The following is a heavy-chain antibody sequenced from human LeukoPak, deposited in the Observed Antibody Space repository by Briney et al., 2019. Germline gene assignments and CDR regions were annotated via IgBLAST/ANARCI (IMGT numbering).Heavy chain of an antibody. J-gene: IGHJ6*02. Sequence: GGSLRLSCAASGFTFSNYWMHWVRQAPGKGLVWVSRINSDGLITNYADSVKGRFTISRDNSKNTLYLQMNSLRAEDTAVYYRAKGTGVEMATKKLSYYYYGMDVWGQGTTVTASS. CDR2: INSDGLIT. CDR3: AKGTGVEMATKKLSYYYYGMDV. V-gene: IGHV3-74*01. D-gene: IGHD5-24*01. CDR1: GFTFSNYW.